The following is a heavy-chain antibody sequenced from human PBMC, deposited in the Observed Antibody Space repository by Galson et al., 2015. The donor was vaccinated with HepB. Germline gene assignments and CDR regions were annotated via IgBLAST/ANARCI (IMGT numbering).Heavy chain of an antibody. D-gene: IGHD3-10*01. J-gene: IGHJ3*02. CDR1: GFTVSSNY. Sequence: SLRLSCAASGFTVSSNYMSWVRQAPGKGLEWVSVIYSGGSTYYADSVKGRFTISRDNSKNTLYLQMNSLRAEDTAVYYCARERVGELSWQTDDAFDIWGQGTMVTVSS. CDR2: IYSGGST. CDR3: ARERVGELSWQTDDAFDI. V-gene: IGHV3-66*02.